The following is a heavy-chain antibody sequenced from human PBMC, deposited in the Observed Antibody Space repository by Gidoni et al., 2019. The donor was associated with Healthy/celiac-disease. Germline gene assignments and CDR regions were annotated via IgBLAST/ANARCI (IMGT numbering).Heavy chain of an antibody. V-gene: IGHV3-48*02. D-gene: IGHD3-22*01. CDR2: ISSSSSTI. J-gene: IGHJ4*02. CDR3: ARDPNHYYYDSRYY. CDR1: GFTFSSYS. Sequence: EVQLVESGGGLVQPGGSLRLSCAASGFTFSSYSMNWVRQAPGKGLEWVSYISSSSSTIYYADSVKGRFTISRDNAKNSLYLQMNSLRDEDTAVYYCARDPNHYYYDSRYYWGQGTLVTVSS.